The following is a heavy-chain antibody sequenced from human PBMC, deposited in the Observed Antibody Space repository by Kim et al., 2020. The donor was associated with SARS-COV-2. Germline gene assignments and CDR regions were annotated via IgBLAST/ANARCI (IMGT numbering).Heavy chain of an antibody. D-gene: IGHD2-15*01. Sequence: AVSVKSRITLNPDTSTNQFSLQLNSVTPEDTAVYYCARAPGLLLTYYFDYWGQGTLVTVSS. V-gene: IGHV6-1*01. CDR3: ARAPGLLLTYYFDY. J-gene: IGHJ4*02.